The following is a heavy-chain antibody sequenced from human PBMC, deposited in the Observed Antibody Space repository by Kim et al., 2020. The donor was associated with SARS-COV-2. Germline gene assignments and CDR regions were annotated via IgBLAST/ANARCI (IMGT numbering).Heavy chain of an antibody. CDR3: ARHCSSTSCYFAFCYYYYGMDV. CDR2: IIPIFGTA. V-gene: IGHV1-69*13. D-gene: IGHD2-2*01. CDR1: GGTFSSYA. Sequence: SVKVSCKASGGTFSSYAISWVRQAPGQGLEWMGGIIPIFGTANYAQKFQGRVTITADESTSTAYMELSSLRSEDTAVYYCARHCSSTSCYFAFCYYYYGMDVWGQGTTVTVSS. J-gene: IGHJ6*02.